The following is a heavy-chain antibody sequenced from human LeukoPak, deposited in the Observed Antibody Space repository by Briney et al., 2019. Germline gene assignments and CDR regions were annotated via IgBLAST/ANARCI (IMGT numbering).Heavy chain of an antibody. CDR3: ARVTTIFGVDMYYFDY. CDR2: VYSSGST. V-gene: IGHV4-59*01. Sequence: TSETLSLTCTVSGGSISNNYWSWIRQPPGKGLEWIGYVYSSGSTSYNLSLKSRVTISVDMSKHQFSLKLNSVTAADTAVYYCARVTTIFGVDMYYFDYWGQGALVTVSP. CDR1: GGSISNNY. J-gene: IGHJ4*02. D-gene: IGHD3-3*01.